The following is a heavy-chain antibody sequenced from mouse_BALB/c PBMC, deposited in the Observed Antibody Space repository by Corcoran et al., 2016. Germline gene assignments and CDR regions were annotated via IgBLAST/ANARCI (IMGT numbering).Heavy chain of an antibody. V-gene: IGHV1-19*01. CDR2: VNPYNDGT. CDR1: GYTFTAYY. D-gene: IGHD1-1*01. Sequence: EVQLQQSGPDLVKPGASVKMSCKASGYTFTAYYMDWVKQSHGESFGWIGRVNPYNDGTSYNQKFKGKATLTVDKSSSTAYMELNSLTSEDSAGYYCAREGLTTVVARFDYWGQGTTLTVSS. CDR3: AREGLTTVVARFDY. J-gene: IGHJ2*01.